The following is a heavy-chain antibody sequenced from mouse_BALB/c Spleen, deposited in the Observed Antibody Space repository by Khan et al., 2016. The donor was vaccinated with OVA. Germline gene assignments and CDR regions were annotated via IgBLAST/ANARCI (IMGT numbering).Heavy chain of an antibody. CDR3: ARIKKIVATYFDY. V-gene: IGHV1S81*02. CDR2: TNPTNGRT. CDR1: GYTFTSYW. D-gene: IGHD1-1*01. J-gene: IGHJ2*01. Sequence: VQLQQSGAELVKAGASVKMSCKASGYTFTSYWMHWVKQRLGQGLEWFAETNPTNGRTYYNEKFTSKATLTVDKSSSKAYMLLSGPTFEDSAVYYCARIKKIVATYFDYWGQGTTLTVSS.